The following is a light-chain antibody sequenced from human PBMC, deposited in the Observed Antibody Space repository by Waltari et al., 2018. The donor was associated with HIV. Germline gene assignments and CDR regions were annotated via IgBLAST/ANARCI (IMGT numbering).Light chain of an antibody. CDR3: QQLESYTQIS. CDR2: AAS. CDR1: QGISSY. Sequence: DIQLTQSPSILSASVGARVTITCRNSQGISSYLAWYQQKPGKAPKLLIYAASTLQSGVPSRFSGSGSGTEFTLTISSLQPEDFATYYCQQLESYTQISFGGGTKVGIK. V-gene: IGKV1-9*01. J-gene: IGKJ4*01.